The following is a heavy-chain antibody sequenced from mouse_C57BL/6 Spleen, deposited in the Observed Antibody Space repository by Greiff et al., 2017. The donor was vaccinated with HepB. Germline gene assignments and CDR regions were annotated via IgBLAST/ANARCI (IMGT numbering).Heavy chain of an antibody. CDR1: GYTFTSYW. CDR2: IHPNSGST. D-gene: IGHD2-1*01. CDR3: ARANYYGNPYYAMDY. V-gene: IGHV1-64*01. Sequence: QVQLQQSGAELVKPGASVKLSCKASGYTFTSYWMHWVKQRPGQGLEWIGMIHPNSGSTNYNEKFKSKATLTVDKSSSTAYMQLSSLTSEDSAVYYCARANYYGNPYYAMDYWGQGTSVTVSS. J-gene: IGHJ4*01.